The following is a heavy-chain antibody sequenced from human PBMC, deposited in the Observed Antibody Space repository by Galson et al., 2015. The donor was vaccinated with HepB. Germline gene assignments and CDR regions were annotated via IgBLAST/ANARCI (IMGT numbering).Heavy chain of an antibody. Sequence: SLRLPCAASGFTFSNYWKHWVRQAPGKGLVWVSRINTDGGSINYADSVKGRFTVSRDNAENTLHLQMSSLRTEDTAVYYCGRGYYGSGSPPGFEYWGQGTLVTVSS. V-gene: IGHV3-74*01. CDR2: INTDGGSI. CDR1: GFTFSNYW. CDR3: GRGYYGSGSPPGFEY. J-gene: IGHJ4*02. D-gene: IGHD3-10*01.